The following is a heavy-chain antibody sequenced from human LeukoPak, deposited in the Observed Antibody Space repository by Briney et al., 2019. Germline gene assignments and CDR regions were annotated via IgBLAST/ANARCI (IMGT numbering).Heavy chain of an antibody. CDR1: GFTFSSYA. Sequence: PGGSLRLSCAASGFTFSSYAMSWVRQAPGKGLEWVSAISGSGGSTYYADSVKGRFTISRDNSKNMLYLQMNSLRAEDTAVYYCAKDKGSSSSNWSYFDYWGQGTLVTVSS. CDR2: ISGSGGST. V-gene: IGHV3-23*01. CDR3: AKDKGSSSSNWSYFDY. D-gene: IGHD6-13*01. J-gene: IGHJ4*02.